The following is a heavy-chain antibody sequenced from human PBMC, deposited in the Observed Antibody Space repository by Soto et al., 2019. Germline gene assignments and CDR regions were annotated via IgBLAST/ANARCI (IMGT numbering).Heavy chain of an antibody. Sequence: SVKVSCKASGYTFTSYYMHWVRQAPGQGLEWMGRIIPILGIANYAQKFQGRVTITADKSTSTAYMELSSLRSEDTAVYYCARKGGSNWFDPWGQGTLVTVSS. CDR3: ARKGGSNWFDP. J-gene: IGHJ5*02. D-gene: IGHD1-26*01. CDR2: IIPILGIA. CDR1: GYTFTSYY. V-gene: IGHV1-69*02.